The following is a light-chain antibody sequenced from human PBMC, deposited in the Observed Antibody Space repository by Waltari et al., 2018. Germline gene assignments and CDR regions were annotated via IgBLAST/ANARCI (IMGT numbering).Light chain of an antibody. V-gene: IGKV3-15*01. CDR1: QSVSSD. Sequence: EIVMTQSAATLSVSPGEIATLSCRASQSVSSDLAWYQIIPVQAPRLLISGASTRATGIPGRFSGSGSGTEFTLTISNMQTEDFAVYHCQQYNNWPLTFGGGTKVEIQ. J-gene: IGKJ4*01. CDR3: QQYNNWPLT. CDR2: GAS.